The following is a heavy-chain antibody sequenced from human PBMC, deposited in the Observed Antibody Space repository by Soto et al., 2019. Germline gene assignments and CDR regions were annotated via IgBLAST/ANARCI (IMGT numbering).Heavy chain of an antibody. CDR1: GGSLSGYY. D-gene: IGHD6-19*01. Sequence: QVQLQQWGAGLLKPSETLSLNCAVTGGSLSGYYWSWIRQPPGKGLEWIGEVKDGGHTNYSPSLSGRVTISSDTAINQFSLRLTSVTVADTGVYYCARGQEGVVAAHWDQGSLVSVSS. CDR2: VKDGGHT. V-gene: IGHV4-34*01. J-gene: IGHJ4*02. CDR3: ARGQEGVVAAH.